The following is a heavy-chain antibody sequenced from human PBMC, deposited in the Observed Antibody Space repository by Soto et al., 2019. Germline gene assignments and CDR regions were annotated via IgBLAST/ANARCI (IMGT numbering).Heavy chain of an antibody. CDR1: GGSFSGYY. CDR2: INHSGST. D-gene: IGHD4-17*01. V-gene: IGHV4-34*01. CDR3: ARGMSPVTKVALGY. J-gene: IGHJ4*02. Sequence: QVQLQQWGAGLLKPSETLSLTCAVYGGSFSGYYWSWIRQPPGKGLEWIGEINHSGSTNYNPSLKSRVTISVDTSKNQFSLKLSSVTAADTAVYYCARGMSPVTKVALGYWGQGTLVTVSS.